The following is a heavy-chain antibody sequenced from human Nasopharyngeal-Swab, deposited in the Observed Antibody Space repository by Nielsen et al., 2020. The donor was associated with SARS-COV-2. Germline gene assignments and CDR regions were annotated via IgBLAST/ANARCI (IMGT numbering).Heavy chain of an antibody. Sequence: GESLKISCAASGFTFSSYSMSWLRQAPGKGLEWVSTITGNGDTTYYADSVRGRFTVSRDNSKNTLYLQMSSLRAEDTAVYYCAKDRFFGVVAPYYFDYWGQGTLVTVSS. CDR1: GFTFSSYS. D-gene: IGHD3-3*01. V-gene: IGHV3-23*01. CDR3: AKDRFFGVVAPYYFDY. J-gene: IGHJ4*02. CDR2: ITGNGDTT.